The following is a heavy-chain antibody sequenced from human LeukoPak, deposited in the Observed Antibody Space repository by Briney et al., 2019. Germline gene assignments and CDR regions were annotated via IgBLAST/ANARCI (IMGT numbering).Heavy chain of an antibody. Sequence: SATLSLTCTVSGGSISSYYWSWIRQPPGKGLEWIGYIYYSGSTNYNPSLKSRVTISVDTSKNQFSLKLSSVTAADTAVYYCARQMKGRVGSYYFDYWGQGTLVTVSS. D-gene: IGHD1-26*01. CDR3: ARQMKGRVGSYYFDY. CDR2: IYYSGST. CDR1: GGSISSYY. J-gene: IGHJ4*02. V-gene: IGHV4-59*08.